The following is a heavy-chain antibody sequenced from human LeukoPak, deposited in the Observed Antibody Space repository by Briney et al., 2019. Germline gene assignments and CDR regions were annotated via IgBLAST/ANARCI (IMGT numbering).Heavy chain of an antibody. CDR1: GFTFSNYG. CDR3: AKGRTMLWWFDASAI. CDR2: IRHDGGRP. Sequence: PGGSLRLSCAASGFTFSNYGMHWVRQAPGKGLEWVALIRHDGGRPSYADSVKGRFTISRDNSKSTLYLQMSSLGPEDTAVYYCAKGRTMLWWFDASAIWGRGTMVTVSS. V-gene: IGHV3-30*02. D-gene: IGHD2-21*01. J-gene: IGHJ3*02.